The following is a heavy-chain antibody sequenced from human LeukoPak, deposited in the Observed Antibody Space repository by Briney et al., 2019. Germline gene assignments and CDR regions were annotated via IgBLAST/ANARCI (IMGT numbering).Heavy chain of an antibody. CDR3: ARDTRSYDTSGYYYFDY. CDR1: GASTTSYY. CDR2: IHSDGTT. Sequence: SETLSLTCSVSGASTTSYYWNWIRQAPGKGLEWIGYIHSDGTTSYSPSLRSRVTISIDTSRNQFSLKLSSVTAADAAVYYCARDTRSYDTSGYYYFDYWGQGAPVTVSS. V-gene: IGHV4-59*01. J-gene: IGHJ4*02. D-gene: IGHD3-22*01.